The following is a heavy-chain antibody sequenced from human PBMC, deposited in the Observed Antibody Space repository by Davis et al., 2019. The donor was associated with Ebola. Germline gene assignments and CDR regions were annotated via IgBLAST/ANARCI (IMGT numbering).Heavy chain of an antibody. Sequence: AASVKVSCKASGYTFSSYGISWVRQAPGQGLEWMGWISAYNGNTNYAQKLQGRVTLTTDTSTSTAYMKRRSLRSDDTAVYYCARAIVAGNWFDRWGQGTLVTVSS. V-gene: IGHV1-18*01. CDR3: ARAIVAGNWFDR. CDR1: GYTFSSYG. J-gene: IGHJ5*02. CDR2: ISAYNGNT. D-gene: IGHD5-12*01.